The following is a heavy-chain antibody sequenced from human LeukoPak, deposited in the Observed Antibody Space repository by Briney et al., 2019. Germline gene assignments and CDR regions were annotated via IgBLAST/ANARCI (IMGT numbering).Heavy chain of an antibody. Sequence: GSLRLSCAASGFTFSSSAMSWVRQAPGKGLEWVSAISGGGGSTYYADSVKGRFTISRDNSKNTLYLQMNSLRAEDTAVYYCARVRGQICTNGVCYTAPHFDYWGQGTLVTVSS. CDR1: GFTFSSSA. D-gene: IGHD2-8*01. CDR3: ARVRGQICTNGVCYTAPHFDY. J-gene: IGHJ4*02. CDR2: ISGGGGST. V-gene: IGHV3-23*01.